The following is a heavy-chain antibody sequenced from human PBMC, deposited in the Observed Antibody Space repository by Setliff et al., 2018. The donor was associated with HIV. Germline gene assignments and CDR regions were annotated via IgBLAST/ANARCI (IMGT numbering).Heavy chain of an antibody. D-gene: IGHD2-15*01. CDR1: GGSISSHY. V-gene: IGHV4-59*11. CDR3: ARARTYCSGGSCYSGYFDY. Sequence: KPSETLSLTCTVSGGSISSHYWSWIRQPPGKGLEWIGSIYYSGSTNYNPSLKSRVTISVDTSKNQFSLKLSSVTAADTAVYYCARARTYCSGGSCYSGYFDYWGQGTLVTVSS. CDR2: IYYSGST. J-gene: IGHJ4*02.